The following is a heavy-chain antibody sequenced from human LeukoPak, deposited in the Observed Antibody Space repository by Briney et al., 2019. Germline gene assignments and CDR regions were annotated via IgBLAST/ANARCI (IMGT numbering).Heavy chain of an antibody. V-gene: IGHV4-31*03. CDR1: GGSISSGGYY. Sequence: PSETLSLTCTVSGGSISSGGYYWSWIRQHPGKGLEWIGYIYYSGGTYYNPSLKSRVTISVDTSKNQFSLKLSSVTAADTAVYYCARGFTYDFWSGYYTSAAFDYWGQGTLVTVSS. J-gene: IGHJ4*02. CDR2: IYYSGGT. D-gene: IGHD3-3*01. CDR3: ARGFTYDFWSGYYTSAAFDY.